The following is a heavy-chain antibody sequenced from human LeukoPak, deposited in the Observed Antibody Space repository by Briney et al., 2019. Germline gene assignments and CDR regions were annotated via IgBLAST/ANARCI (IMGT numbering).Heavy chain of an antibody. Sequence: QPGGSLRLSCAASGFTFSSYAMGWVRQAPGKGLEWVSVISGRSGTTYYADSVKGRFTVSRDNSKNTRYLQMNSLRAEDTAVYYCAKSPGLSSNDWNYGDYWGQGTLVTVSS. CDR2: ISGRSGTT. J-gene: IGHJ4*02. V-gene: IGHV3-23*01. D-gene: IGHD3-9*01. CDR3: AKSPGLSSNDWNYGDY. CDR1: GFTFSSYA.